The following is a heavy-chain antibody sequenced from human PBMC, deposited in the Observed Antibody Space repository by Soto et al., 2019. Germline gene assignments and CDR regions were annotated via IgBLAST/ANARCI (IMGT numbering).Heavy chain of an antibody. Sequence: QVQLVESGGGVVQPGRSLRLSCIASGFGFSSYAMNWVRQAPGKGLEWVAVFSHDGSNTYYGDSVKGRFTISRDNSENTLFLQMNSPRAEDTSVYYCAKPYYGAGSYYPDAFAVWGQGTSVTVSS. D-gene: IGHD3-10*01. CDR3: AKPYYGAGSYYPDAFAV. J-gene: IGHJ3*01. CDR2: FSHDGSNT. V-gene: IGHV3-30*18. CDR1: GFGFSSYA.